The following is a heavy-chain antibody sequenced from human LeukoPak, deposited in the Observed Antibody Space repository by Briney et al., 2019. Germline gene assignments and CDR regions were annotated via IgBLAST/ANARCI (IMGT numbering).Heavy chain of an antibody. CDR1: GLTFDDYG. CDR2: INWNGGST. CDR3: ARGEYGSGSYHIDY. J-gene: IGHJ4*02. D-gene: IGHD3-10*01. Sequence: GGSLRLSCAASGLTFDDYGMSWVRQAPGKGLEWVSGINWNGGSTGYADSVKGRFTISRDNAKNSLYLQMNSLRAEDTAVYYCARGEYGSGSYHIDYWGQGTLVTVSS. V-gene: IGHV3-20*04.